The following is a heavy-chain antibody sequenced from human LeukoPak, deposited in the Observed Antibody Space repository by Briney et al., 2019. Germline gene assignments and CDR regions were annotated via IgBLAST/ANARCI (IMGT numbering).Heavy chain of an antibody. CDR3: AKDLRSRIAAAGAPDY. J-gene: IGHJ4*02. Sequence: GGSLRLSCAASGFTFSSYSMNWVRQAPGKGLEWVAVISFDGSTEYYADSVKGRFTISRDNSKNTIYLQMNSLRADDTAVYYCAKDLRSRIAAAGAPDYWGQGTLVTVSS. CDR1: GFTFSSYS. CDR2: ISFDGSTE. V-gene: IGHV3-30*18. D-gene: IGHD6-13*01.